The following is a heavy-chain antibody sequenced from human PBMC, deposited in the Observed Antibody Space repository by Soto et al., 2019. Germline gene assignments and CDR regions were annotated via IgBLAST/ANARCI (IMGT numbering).Heavy chain of an antibody. J-gene: IGHJ5*02. CDR2: VHISGHS. V-gene: IGHV4-4*02. D-gene: IGHD2-21*01. Sequence: SETLSLTCTLSGGSVRDPDWWNWVRQSPDKGLEWIAEVHISGHSNYNPSLRSRVSVSIDSSKNQFYLRLVTAADTAVYYCARLRIATNNYRSFDPWGQGTLVTVSS. CDR1: GGSVRDPDW. CDR3: ARLRIATNNYRSFDP.